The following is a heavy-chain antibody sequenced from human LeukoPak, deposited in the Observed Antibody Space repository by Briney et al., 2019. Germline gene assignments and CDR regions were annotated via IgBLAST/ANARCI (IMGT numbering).Heavy chain of an antibody. V-gene: IGHV5-10-1*01. D-gene: IGHD6-13*01. CDR2: IDPRDSYT. CDR1: GYSFTSYW. CDR3: ARGAAGTINWFDP. Sequence: GESLRISCKGSGYSFTSYWISWVRQMPGKGLEWMGRIDPRDSYTNYNPSFQGHVTISADKSISTAYLQWSSLKASDTAIYYCARGAAGTINWFDPWGQGTLVTVSS. J-gene: IGHJ5*02.